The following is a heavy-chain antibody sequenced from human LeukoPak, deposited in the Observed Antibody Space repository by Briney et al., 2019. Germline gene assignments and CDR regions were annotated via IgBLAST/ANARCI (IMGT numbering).Heavy chain of an antibody. D-gene: IGHD6-19*01. CDR3: ARGKSGSSGWYRGGYNWFDP. V-gene: IGHV3-48*03. Sequence: GGSLRLSCAASGFTFSSYEMNWVRQAPGKGLEWVSYISSSGSTIYYADSVKGRFTISRDNAKNSLYLQMNSLRAGDTAVYYCARGKSGSSGWYRGGYNWFDPWGQGTLVTVSS. CDR2: ISSSGSTI. CDR1: GFTFSSYE. J-gene: IGHJ5*02.